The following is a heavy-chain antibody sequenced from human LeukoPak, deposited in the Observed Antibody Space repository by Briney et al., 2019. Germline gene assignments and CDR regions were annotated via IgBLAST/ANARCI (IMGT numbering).Heavy chain of an antibody. CDR2: INHSGST. V-gene: IGHV4-39*07. CDR1: GASISSNIYY. J-gene: IGHJ4*02. CDR3: ARGPGYSGYDFGH. D-gene: IGHD5-12*01. Sequence: SETLSLTCTVSGASISSNIYYWGWIRQPPGKGLEWIGEINHSGSTNYNPSLKSRVTISVDTSKNQFSLKLSSVTAADTAVYYCARGPGYSGYDFGHWGQGTLVTVSS.